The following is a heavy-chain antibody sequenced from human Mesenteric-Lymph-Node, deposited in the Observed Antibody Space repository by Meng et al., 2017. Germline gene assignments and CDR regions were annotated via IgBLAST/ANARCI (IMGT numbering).Heavy chain of an antibody. CDR1: GGPISSYY. CDR3: ARAPVRAVAGTFDY. Sequence: SETLSLTCTGSGGPISSYYWSWIRQPPGKALEWTGYIYYSGSTNYNPSLESRVTISVDTSESQFFLKVTSVTAADTAVYYCARAPVRAVAGTFDYWGQGTLVTVSS. CDR2: IYYSGST. V-gene: IGHV4-59*01. D-gene: IGHD6-19*01. J-gene: IGHJ4*02.